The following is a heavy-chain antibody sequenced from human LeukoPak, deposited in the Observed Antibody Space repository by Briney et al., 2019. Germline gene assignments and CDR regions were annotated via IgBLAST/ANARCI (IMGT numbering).Heavy chain of an antibody. D-gene: IGHD3-16*01. CDR3: ARVLVPAGGGVVDY. CDR2: INSNSGGT. V-gene: IGHV1-2*02. CDR1: GYTFTSYD. J-gene: IGHJ4*02. Sequence: ASVKVSCKASGYTFTSYDINWVRQAPGQGLEWMGWINSNSGGTNYAQKFQGRVTMTRDTSISTAYMELSSLRSDDTAVYYCARVLVPAGGGVVDYWGQGTLVTVSS.